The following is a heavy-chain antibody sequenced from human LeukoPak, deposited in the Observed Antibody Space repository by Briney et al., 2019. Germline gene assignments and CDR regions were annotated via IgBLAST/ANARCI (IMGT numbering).Heavy chain of an antibody. D-gene: IGHD6-13*01. Sequence: SETLSLTCTVSGGSISSYYWTWIRQPPGKGLEWIGYIYYGGGTNYNPSLKSRVTISVDTSKNQFSLKLNSVTAADTAVYYCARRAAAVGTYYMDVWGKGTTVTVSS. V-gene: IGHV4-59*01. CDR1: GGSISSYY. CDR2: IYYGGGT. CDR3: ARRAAAVGTYYMDV. J-gene: IGHJ6*03.